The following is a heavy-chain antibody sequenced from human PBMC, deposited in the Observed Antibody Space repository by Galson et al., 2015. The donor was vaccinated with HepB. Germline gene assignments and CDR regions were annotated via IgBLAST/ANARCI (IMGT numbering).Heavy chain of an antibody. D-gene: IGHD2/OR15-2a*01. J-gene: IGHJ5*02. CDR2: IDPSNSYT. Sequence: QSGAEVKKPGESLRISCQGSGYSFTSYWITWVRQMPGKGLEWMGKIDPSNSYTNYSPSFQGHVTISTDKSISTAHLQWSSLRASDTAIYYCARVGKAYGNWFDPWGQGTLVTVSS. CDR3: ARVGKAYGNWFDP. CDR1: GYSFTSYW. V-gene: IGHV5-10-1*01.